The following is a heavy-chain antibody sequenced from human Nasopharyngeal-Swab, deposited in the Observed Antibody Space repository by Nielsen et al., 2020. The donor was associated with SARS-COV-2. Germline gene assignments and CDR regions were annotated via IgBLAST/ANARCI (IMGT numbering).Heavy chain of an antibody. V-gene: IGHV3-11*01. Sequence: GGSLRLSCAASGSTFSDYYMSWIRQAPGKGLEWVSYISSSGSTIYYADSVKGRFTISRDNAKNSLYLQMNSLRAEDTAVYYCARDSGYDILTGYIYYYGMDVWGQGTTVTVSS. CDR1: GSTFSDYY. CDR2: ISSSGSTI. J-gene: IGHJ6*02. D-gene: IGHD3-9*01. CDR3: ARDSGYDILTGYIYYYGMDV.